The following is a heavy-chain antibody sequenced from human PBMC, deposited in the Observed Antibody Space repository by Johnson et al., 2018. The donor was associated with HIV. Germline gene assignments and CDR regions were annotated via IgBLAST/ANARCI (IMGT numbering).Heavy chain of an antibody. V-gene: IGHV3-30-3*01. CDR2: ILYDGSNK. J-gene: IGHJ3*02. CDR3: AKDMFRWELLDGDTFDI. CDR1: GFTFSFYA. Sequence: QVQLVESGGGVAQPGRSLRLSCAASGFTFSFYAMHWVRQAPGKGLEWVALILYDGSNKYYADSVKGRFTISRDNSKNTLSLQMNSLRAEDTAVYYRAKDMFRWELLDGDTFDIWGQGTMVTVSS. D-gene: IGHD1-26*01.